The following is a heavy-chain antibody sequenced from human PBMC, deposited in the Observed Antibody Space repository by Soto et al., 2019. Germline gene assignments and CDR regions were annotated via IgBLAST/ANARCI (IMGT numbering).Heavy chain of an antibody. CDR2: INYSGST. CDR3: ARMTDYYDSTLGY. Sequence: SETLSLTCTVSGGSISTYYWSWIRQPPGKGLEWIGYINYSGSTNYNPSLKSRVTISVDTSKNQFSLKLSSVTAADTAVYCCARMTDYYDSTLGYWGQGTLVTVSS. D-gene: IGHD3-22*01. CDR1: GGSISTYY. J-gene: IGHJ4*02. V-gene: IGHV4-59*08.